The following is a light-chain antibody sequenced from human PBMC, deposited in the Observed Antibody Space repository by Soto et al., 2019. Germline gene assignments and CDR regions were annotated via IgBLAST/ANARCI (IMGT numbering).Light chain of an antibody. V-gene: IGKV1-12*01. CDR1: QDISRF. J-gene: IGKJ2*01. Sequence: DVQMAQSPSAMSASVGDRVTIACRASQDISRFVAWFQHKPGRAPERLIYETSNLQPGVPSRFSGSGSGTEFTLAISGLQPEDFATYYCQQANSFPYTFGQGTKLEIK. CDR2: ETS. CDR3: QQANSFPYT.